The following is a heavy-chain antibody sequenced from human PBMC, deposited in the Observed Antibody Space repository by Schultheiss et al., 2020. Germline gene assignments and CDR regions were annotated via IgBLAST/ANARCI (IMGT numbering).Heavy chain of an antibody. CDR2: INPNSGGT. CDR3: AREVDTAMVFRV. D-gene: IGHD5-18*01. Sequence: ASVKVSCKASGYTFTGYYMHWVRQAPGQGLEWMGWINPNSGGTNYAQKFQGRVTMTRDTSISTAYMELSRLRSDDTAVYYCAREVDTAMVFRVWGQGTTVTVSS. CDR1: GYTFTGYY. V-gene: IGHV1-2*02. J-gene: IGHJ6*02.